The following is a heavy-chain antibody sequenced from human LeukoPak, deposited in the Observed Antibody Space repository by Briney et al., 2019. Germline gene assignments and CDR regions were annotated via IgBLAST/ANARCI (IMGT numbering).Heavy chain of an antibody. CDR2: IYYSGST. V-gene: IGHV4-30-4*01. CDR1: GGSISSGDYY. CDR3: ARVGPYYYDSSGYTFDP. J-gene: IGHJ5*02. D-gene: IGHD3-22*01. Sequence: SETLSLTCTVSGGSISSGDYYWSWIRQPPGQGLEWIGYIYYSGSTYYNPSLKSRVTISVDTSKNQFSLKLSSVTAADTAVYYCARVGPYYYDSSGYTFDPWGQGTLVTVSS.